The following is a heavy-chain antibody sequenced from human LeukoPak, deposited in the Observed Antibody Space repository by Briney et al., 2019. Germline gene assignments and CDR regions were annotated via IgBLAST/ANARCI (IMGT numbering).Heavy chain of an antibody. CDR3: ASVDSRTY. J-gene: IGHJ4*02. Sequence: ASVKVSCKASGGTFSSYAISWVRQAPGQGLEWMGRIIPIFGTANYAQKFQGRVTITTDESTSTAYMELSRLTSDDTAIYYCASVDSRTYWGQGTLVTVSS. CDR2: IIPIFGTA. V-gene: IGHV1-69*05. CDR1: GGTFSSYA. D-gene: IGHD3-3*01.